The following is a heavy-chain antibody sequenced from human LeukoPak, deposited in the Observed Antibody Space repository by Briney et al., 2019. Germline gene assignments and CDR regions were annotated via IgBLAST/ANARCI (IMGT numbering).Heavy chain of an antibody. D-gene: IGHD5-18*01. CDR3: ASGGYSYGYVSN. CDR2: IYTSGST. V-gene: IGHV4-59*10. CDR1: GGSFSGYY. Sequence: NPSETLSLTCAVYGGSFSGYYWSWIRQPAGKGLEWIGRIYTSGSTNYNPSLKSRVTISVDTSKNQFSLKLSSVTAADTAVYYCASGGYSYGYVSNWGQGTLVTVSS. J-gene: IGHJ4*02.